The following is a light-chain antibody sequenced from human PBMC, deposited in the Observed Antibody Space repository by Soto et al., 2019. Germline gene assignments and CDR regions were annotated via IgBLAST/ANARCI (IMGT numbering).Light chain of an antibody. J-gene: IGLJ1*01. CDR1: SSDIGGYNY. Sequence: QSVLTQPASVSGSPGQSITISCTGTSSDIGGYNYVSWYQQHPGKVPKLIIYDVSNRPSGVSNRFSGSKSGNAASLTISGLQAEDEADYHCSSYTSTSTLYVFGTGTKLTVL. CDR2: DVS. CDR3: SSYTSTSTLYV. V-gene: IGLV2-14*03.